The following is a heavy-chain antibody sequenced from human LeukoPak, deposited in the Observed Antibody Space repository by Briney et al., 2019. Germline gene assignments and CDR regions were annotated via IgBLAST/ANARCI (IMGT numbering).Heavy chain of an antibody. Sequence: SETLSLTCTVSGGSISSSSYSWGWIRQPPGKGLEWIGSIYHSGRTFYNPSLKSRVTISVDTSKNQLSLKLRSVTAADTAMYYCARERREQLLPPYTRLVTYFDYWGQGTLVTVSS. V-gene: IGHV4-39*07. J-gene: IGHJ4*02. D-gene: IGHD1-26*01. CDR1: GGSISSSSYS. CDR2: IYHSGRT. CDR3: ARERREQLLPPYTRLVTYFDY.